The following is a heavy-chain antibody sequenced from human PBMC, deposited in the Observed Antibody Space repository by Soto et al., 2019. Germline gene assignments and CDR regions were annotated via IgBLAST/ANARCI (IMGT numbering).Heavy chain of an antibody. Sequence: RGALRLSCAVSGFTVSSYAMSWVRQAPGKGLEWVSAISGSGGSTYYADSVKGRFTISRDNSKNTLYLQMNSLRAEDTAVYYCAKDKGCSSTSCYAGYDYWGQGTLVTVSS. CDR1: GFTVSSYA. D-gene: IGHD2-2*01. CDR3: AKDKGCSSTSCYAGYDY. CDR2: ISGSGGST. J-gene: IGHJ4*02. V-gene: IGHV3-23*01.